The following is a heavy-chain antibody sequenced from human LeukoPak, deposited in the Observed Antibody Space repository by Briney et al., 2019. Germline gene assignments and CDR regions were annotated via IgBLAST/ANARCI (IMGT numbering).Heavy chain of an antibody. Sequence: GGSLRLSCAASGFTFSSYGMHWVRQAPGKGLGWVAVISYDGSNKYYADSVKGRFTISRDNSKNTLYLQMNSLRAEDTAVYYCANDYGDYVYYYYYGMDVWGQGTTVTVSS. CDR3: ANDYGDYVYYYYYGMDV. J-gene: IGHJ6*02. CDR2: ISYDGSNK. CDR1: GFTFSSYG. D-gene: IGHD4-17*01. V-gene: IGHV3-30*18.